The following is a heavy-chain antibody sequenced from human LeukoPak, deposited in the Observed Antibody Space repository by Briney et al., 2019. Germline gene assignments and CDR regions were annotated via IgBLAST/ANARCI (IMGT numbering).Heavy chain of an antibody. D-gene: IGHD3-22*01. V-gene: IGHV3-53*01. CDR1: GFTVSSNY. CDR3: ARGDSSGYYSSFDY. CDR2: IYSGGST. J-gene: IGHJ4*02. Sequence: PGGSPRLSCAASGFTVSSNYMSWVRQAPGKGLEWVSVIYSGGSTYYADSVKGRFTISRDNSKNTLYLQMNSLRAEDTAVYYCARGDSSGYYSSFDYWGQGTLVTVSS.